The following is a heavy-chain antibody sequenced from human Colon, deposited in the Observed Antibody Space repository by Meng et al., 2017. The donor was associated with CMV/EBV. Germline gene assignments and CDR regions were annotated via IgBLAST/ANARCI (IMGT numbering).Heavy chain of an antibody. Sequence: DANTTSNAAPVKGRFTISRDNPKGTVYLQINGLGAEDTAVYYCVTKHQGSWPSLTAYFDYWGQGTLVTVSS. J-gene: IGHJ4*02. V-gene: IGHV3-30*01. D-gene: IGHD2-15*01. CDR3: VTKHQGSWPSLTAYFDY. CDR2: DANTT.